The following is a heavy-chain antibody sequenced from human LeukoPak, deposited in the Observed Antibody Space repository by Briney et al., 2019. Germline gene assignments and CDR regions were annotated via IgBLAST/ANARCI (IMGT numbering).Heavy chain of an antibody. J-gene: IGHJ4*02. CDR2: LVQSGST. Sequence: PSETLSLTCTVSGGSISSSSYYWGWIRQPPGKGLEWIGSLVQSGSTYYNPSLKSRVTISVDTSKNQFSLKLSSVTAADTAVYYCARHEVWDIVVVVAAIDYWGQGTLVTVSS. V-gene: IGHV4-39*01. D-gene: IGHD2-15*01. CDR1: GGSISSSSYY. CDR3: ARHEVWDIVVVVAAIDY.